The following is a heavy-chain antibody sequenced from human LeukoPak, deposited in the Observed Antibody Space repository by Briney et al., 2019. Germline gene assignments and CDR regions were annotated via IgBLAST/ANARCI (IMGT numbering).Heavy chain of an antibody. D-gene: IGHD5-12*01. V-gene: IGHV1-24*01. Sequence: ASVKVSCKVSGYTLTELSMHWVRQAPGKGLEWMGGFDPEDGETIYAQKFQGRVTMTEDTSTDTAYMELSSLRSEDTAVYYCATGGCSGYDRYYYYGMDVWGQGTTVTVSS. CDR1: GYTLTELS. CDR3: ATGGCSGYDRYYYYGMDV. J-gene: IGHJ6*02. CDR2: FDPEDGET.